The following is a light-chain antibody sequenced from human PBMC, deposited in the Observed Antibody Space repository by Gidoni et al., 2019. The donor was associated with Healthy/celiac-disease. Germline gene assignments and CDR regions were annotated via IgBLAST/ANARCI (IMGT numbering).Light chain of an antibody. CDR1: SSDVGGYNY. CDR2: YVS. V-gene: IGLV2-11*01. Sequence: QSALTQPRSVSGSPGQSVTISCTGTSSDVGGYNYVSWYQQPPGKAPKLMIYYVSKRPSGVPDRFSGSKSGTTASLTISGLQAEDEADYYCCSYAGSYTFYVVFGGGTKLTVL. J-gene: IGLJ2*01. CDR3: CSYAGSYTFYVV.